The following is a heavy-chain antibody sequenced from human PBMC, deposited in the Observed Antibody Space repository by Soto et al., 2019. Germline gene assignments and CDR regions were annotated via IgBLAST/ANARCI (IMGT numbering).Heavy chain of an antibody. CDR3: XXXXXXXXXXXDY. J-gene: IGHJ4*02. Sequence: QVQLVESGGGVVQPGRSLRLSCAASGFTFSTYGIHWVRQAPGKGLEWVAVIWYDGSNKYYADYVKGRFTISRDNSKXXXXXXXXXXXXXXXXXXXXXXXXXXXXXXXDYWGQGTLVSVSS. CDR2: IWYDGSNK. V-gene: IGHV3-33*01. CDR1: GFTFSTYG.